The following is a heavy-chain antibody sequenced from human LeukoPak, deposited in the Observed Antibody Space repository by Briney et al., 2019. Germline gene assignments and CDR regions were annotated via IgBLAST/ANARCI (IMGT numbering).Heavy chain of an antibody. CDR1: GYKFTNYW. J-gene: IGHJ4*02. D-gene: IGHD5-18*01. Sequence: GESLKISCKGSGYKFTNYWIGWVRQMPGKGLEWVGIIYPADSDTRYNPSFQGQVTISADRSFSTAYLQWSRLKASDTAMYYCARLLSHGYGPNRYFDYWGQGTLVTVSS. CDR2: IYPADSDT. V-gene: IGHV5-51*01. CDR3: ARLLSHGYGPNRYFDY.